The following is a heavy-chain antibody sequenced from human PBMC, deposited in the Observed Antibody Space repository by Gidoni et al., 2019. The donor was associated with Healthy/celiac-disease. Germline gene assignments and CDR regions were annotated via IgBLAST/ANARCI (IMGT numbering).Heavy chain of an antibody. V-gene: IGHV1-69*01. CDR2: IIPIFGTA. Sequence: QVQLVQSGAAVTKPGSSVKVSCKASGGTFSSYAISWVRQAPGQGLEWMGGIIPIFGTANYAQKFQGRVTITADESTSTAYRELSSLRSEDTAVYYCAEGPVEMATISYWGQGTLVTVSS. D-gene: IGHD5-12*01. CDR1: GGTFSSYA. CDR3: AEGPVEMATISY. J-gene: IGHJ4*02.